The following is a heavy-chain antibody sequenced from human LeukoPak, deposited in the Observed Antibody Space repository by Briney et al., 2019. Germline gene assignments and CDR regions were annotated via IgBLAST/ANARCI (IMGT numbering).Heavy chain of an antibody. J-gene: IGHJ4*02. CDR2: INPSGGST. CDR3: ARAKGLFDH. CDR1: GYTFAIYY. V-gene: IGHV1-46*01. Sequence: GASVTVSCKASGYTFAIYYIHWVRQAPGQGLEWMGIINPSGGSTSYTQKFQGRLTMTRDTSTSTVYMELSSLRSEDTAVYYCARAKGLFDHWGQGTLVTVSS.